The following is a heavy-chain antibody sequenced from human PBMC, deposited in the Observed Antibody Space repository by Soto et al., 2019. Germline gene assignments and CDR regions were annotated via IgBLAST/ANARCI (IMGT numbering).Heavy chain of an antibody. CDR1: GGTFSIYG. Sequence: ASVKVSFKASGGTFSIYGFSWVRQAPGQGPEWIGGIIPILTTPNYAQKFQGRVTIVADESTTTVYMELSSLKFEDTAVYYCATSVGIAPTGEDGMDVWGQGTSVTVSS. J-gene: IGHJ6*02. CDR3: ATSVGIAPTGEDGMDV. D-gene: IGHD2-8*02. CDR2: IIPILTTP. V-gene: IGHV1-69*13.